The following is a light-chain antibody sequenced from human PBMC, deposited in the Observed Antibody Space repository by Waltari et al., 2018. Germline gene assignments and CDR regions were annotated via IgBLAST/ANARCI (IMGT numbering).Light chain of an antibody. J-gene: IGLJ2*01. CDR3: SSYTSSTVV. Sequence: QSALTQPASVSGSPGQSITIPCTGTSSDVGGYNYVSWYQQHPGKAPKLMIYDVSNRPSVVANRFSVSKSGNTASLTISGLQAEDEADYYCSSYTSSTVVFGGGTKLTVL. CDR2: DVS. V-gene: IGLV2-14*03. CDR1: SSDVGGYNY.